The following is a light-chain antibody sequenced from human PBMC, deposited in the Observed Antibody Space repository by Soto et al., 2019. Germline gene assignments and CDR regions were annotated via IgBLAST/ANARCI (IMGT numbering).Light chain of an antibody. Sequence: QSVLTQPPSVSEAPRQRVTISCSGSGSNIGSNGVNWYQQLPGRPPKLVIFYDDLLPLGVSDRFSGSKSDTSASLAISGLQSEDEAEYFCAAWDASLNGVVFGGGTKLTVL. CDR3: AAWDASLNGVV. V-gene: IGLV1-36*01. J-gene: IGLJ3*02. CDR1: GSNIGSNG. CDR2: YDD.